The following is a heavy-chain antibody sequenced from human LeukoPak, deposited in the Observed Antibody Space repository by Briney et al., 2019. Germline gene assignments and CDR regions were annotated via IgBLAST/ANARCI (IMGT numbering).Heavy chain of an antibody. CDR2: ISGYNGNT. CDR1: GYTLTSYG. D-gene: IGHD3-10*01. CDR3: ARDPAFRGAQMEY. Sequence: ASVKVSSKASGYTLTSYGFSWVRQAPGQGLEWMGWISGYNGNTNYAQNLQGRVIITIDTSTSTAYMELKSLRSDDTAVYYCARDPAFRGAQMEYWGQGTLVTVSS. V-gene: IGHV1-18*01. J-gene: IGHJ4*02.